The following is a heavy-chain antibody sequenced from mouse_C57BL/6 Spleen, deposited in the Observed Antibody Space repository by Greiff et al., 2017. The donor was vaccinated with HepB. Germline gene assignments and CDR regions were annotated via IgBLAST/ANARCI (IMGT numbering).Heavy chain of an antibody. CDR1: GYTFTDYE. J-gene: IGHJ3*01. Sequence: QVQLQQSGAELVRPGASVTLSCKASGYTFTDYEMHWVKQTPVHGLEWIGAIDPETGGTAYNQKFKGKAILTADKSSSTAYMELRSLTSEDSAVYYCTRSTNYYGSSYGFAYWGQGTLVTVSA. CDR3: TRSTNYYGSSYGFAY. CDR2: IDPETGGT. D-gene: IGHD1-1*01. V-gene: IGHV1-15*01.